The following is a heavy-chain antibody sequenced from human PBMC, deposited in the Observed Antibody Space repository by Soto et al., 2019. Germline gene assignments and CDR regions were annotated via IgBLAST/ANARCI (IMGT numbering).Heavy chain of an antibody. CDR3: ARGVPYQLLSNYFDY. D-gene: IGHD2-2*01. Sequence: SETLSLTCTVSGGSISSGGYYWSWIRQHPGKGLEWIGYIYYSGSTYYNPSLKSRVTISVDTSKNQFSLKLSSVTAADTAVYYCARGVPYQLLSNYFDYWGQGTLVTVSS. J-gene: IGHJ4*02. V-gene: IGHV4-31*03. CDR1: GGSISSGGYY. CDR2: IYYSGST.